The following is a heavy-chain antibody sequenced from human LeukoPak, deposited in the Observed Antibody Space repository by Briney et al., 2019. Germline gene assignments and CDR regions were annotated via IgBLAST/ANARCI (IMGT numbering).Heavy chain of an antibody. D-gene: IGHD4/OR15-4a*01. CDR3: ARDRLGLYYFDY. CDR1: GFTFSSSE. J-gene: IGHJ4*02. Sequence: GGSLRLSCAASGFTFSSSEMNWVRQALGKGLEWVAIIWYDGSNKYYADSVKGRFTISRDNSKNTLYLQMNSLRAEDTAVYYCARDRLGLYYFDYWGQGTLVTVSS. CDR2: IWYDGSNK. V-gene: IGHV3-33*08.